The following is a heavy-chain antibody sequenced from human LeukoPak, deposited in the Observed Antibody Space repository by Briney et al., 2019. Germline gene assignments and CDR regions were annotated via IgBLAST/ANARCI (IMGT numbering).Heavy chain of an antibody. D-gene: IGHD6-19*01. CDR2: ITGRSDKT. CDR1: GFTFNKYD. Sequence: GGSLRLSCAASGFTFNKYDMTWARQAPGKGLEWVSTITGRSDKTYYTGSVKGRFVTSRDNSKDTLYLQMNSLRAEDTALYYCAKGGWLDDLGQGALVTVSS. V-gene: IGHV3-23*01. J-gene: IGHJ4*02. CDR3: AKGGWLDD.